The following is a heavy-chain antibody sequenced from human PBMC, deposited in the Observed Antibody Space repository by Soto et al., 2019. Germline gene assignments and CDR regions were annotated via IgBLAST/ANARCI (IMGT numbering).Heavy chain of an antibody. Sequence: QVQLVQSGAEVKKPGSSVKVSCKASGGTFSSYAISWVRQAPGQGLEWMGGIIPIFGTANYAQKFQGRVTITADESTRTAYMELSSLRSEDTAVYYCARDNHSWDIPTDWFDPWGQGTLVTVSS. J-gene: IGHJ5*02. CDR1: GGTFSSYA. CDR3: ARDNHSWDIPTDWFDP. CDR2: IIPIFGTA. V-gene: IGHV1-69*01. D-gene: IGHD2-15*01.